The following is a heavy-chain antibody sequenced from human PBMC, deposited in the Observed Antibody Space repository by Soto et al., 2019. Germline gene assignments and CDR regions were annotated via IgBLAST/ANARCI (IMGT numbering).Heavy chain of an antibody. V-gene: IGHV3-33*01. D-gene: IGHD3-22*01. CDR2: IWYDGSNK. CDR1: VFTFSSYG. CDR3: ARDDSYYDSSGYPYYYGMDV. Sequence: SLRLSCAASVFTFSSYGMHWVRQAPGKGLEWVAVIWYDGSNKYYADSVKGRFTISRDNSKNTLYLQMNSLRAEDTAVYYCARDDSYYDSSGYPYYYGMDVWGQGTT. J-gene: IGHJ6*02.